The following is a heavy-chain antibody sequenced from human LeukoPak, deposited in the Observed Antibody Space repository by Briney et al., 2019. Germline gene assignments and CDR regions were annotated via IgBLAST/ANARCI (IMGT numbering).Heavy chain of an antibody. CDR2: IKQDGSEK. J-gene: IGHJ4*02. Sequence: EPGGSLRLSCAASGFTFSSYWMSWVRQAPGKGLEWVANIKQDGSEKYYVDSVKGRFTISRDNAKNSLYLQMNSLRAEDTAVYYCARAKYGIRNYFDYWGQGTLVTVSS. CDR3: ARAKYGIRNYFDY. CDR1: GFTFSSYW. V-gene: IGHV3-7*01. D-gene: IGHD2-15*01.